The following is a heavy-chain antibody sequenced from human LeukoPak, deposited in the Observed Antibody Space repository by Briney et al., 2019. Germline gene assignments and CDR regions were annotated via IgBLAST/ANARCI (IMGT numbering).Heavy chain of an antibody. D-gene: IGHD5-12*01. V-gene: IGHV3-7*01. Sequence: PGGSLRLSCAASGFTFSSYWMSWVRQAPGKGLEWVANIKQDGSEKYYVDSVKGRFTISRDNAKNSLYLQMNSLRAEDTAVYYCARNLGGYEKNWFDPWGPGTLVTVSS. CDR1: GFTFSSYW. J-gene: IGHJ5*02. CDR3: ARNLGGYEKNWFDP. CDR2: IKQDGSEK.